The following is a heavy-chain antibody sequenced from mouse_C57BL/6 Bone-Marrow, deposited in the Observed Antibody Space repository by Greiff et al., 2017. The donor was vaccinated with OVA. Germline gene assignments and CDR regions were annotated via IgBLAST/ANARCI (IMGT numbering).Heavy chain of an antibody. V-gene: IGHV1-69*01. D-gene: IGHD1-1*01. CDR3: ARIGYYGSSYGFAY. CDR2: IDPSDSYT. J-gene: IGHJ3*01. Sequence: VQLQQPGAELVMPGASVKLSCKASGYTFTSYWMHWVKQRPGQGLEWIGEIDPSDSYTNYIQKFKGKSTLTVDKSSSTAYMQLSSLTSEDSAVYYCARIGYYGSSYGFAYWGQGTLVTVSA. CDR1: GYTFTSYW.